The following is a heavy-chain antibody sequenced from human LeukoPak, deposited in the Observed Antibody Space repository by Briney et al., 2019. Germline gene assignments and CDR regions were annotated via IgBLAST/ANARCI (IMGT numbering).Heavy chain of an antibody. CDR1: GGSINNGDYY. CDR2: ISYSGST. D-gene: IGHD1-1*01. V-gene: IGHV4-30-4*01. Sequence: SETLSPTCTVSGGSINNGDYYWSWIRQPPGKGLEWIGYISYSGSTYYNPSLKSRVAISVDTSKNQFSLKVTSVTATDTSVYYCVRGTAGTSDEDYWGQGTLVTVSS. CDR3: VRGTAGTSDEDY. J-gene: IGHJ4*02.